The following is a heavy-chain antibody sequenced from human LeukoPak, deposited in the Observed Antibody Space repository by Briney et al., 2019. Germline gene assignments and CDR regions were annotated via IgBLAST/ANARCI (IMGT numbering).Heavy chain of an antibody. Sequence: GGSLRLSCAASGFTFSSYGMHWVRQAPGKGLEWVAFIRYDGNYKYHADSVKGRFTISRDNSKNTLYLQMNSLRAEDTAVYYCAKKGLAAAGHFDYWGQGTLVTVSS. CDR2: IRYDGNYK. J-gene: IGHJ4*02. D-gene: IGHD6-13*01. CDR3: AKKGLAAAGHFDY. V-gene: IGHV3-30*02. CDR1: GFTFSSYG.